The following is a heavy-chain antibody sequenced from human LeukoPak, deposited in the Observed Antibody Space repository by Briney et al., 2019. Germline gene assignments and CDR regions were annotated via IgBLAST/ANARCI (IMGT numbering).Heavy chain of an antibody. J-gene: IGHJ6*02. CDR2: IYRGGGT. CDR3: ASQIVVVPAAMPDDYYYYGMDV. D-gene: IGHD2-2*01. CDR1: GFTFSGNY. Sequence: GGSLRLSCAGSGFTFSGNYMNWVRQAPGKGLEWVSVIYRGGGTYSADSVKGRFTISRHTSKNTLYLQMNSLRAEDTAVYYCASQIVVVPAAMPDDYYYYGMDVWGQGTTVTVSS. V-gene: IGHV3-53*04.